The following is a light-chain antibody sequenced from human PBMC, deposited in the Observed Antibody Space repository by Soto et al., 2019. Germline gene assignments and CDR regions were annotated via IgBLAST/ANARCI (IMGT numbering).Light chain of an antibody. CDR1: SSDIGAYDY. CDR3: SSYIRSSSSWV. CDR2: EVT. V-gene: IGLV2-14*01. J-gene: IGLJ3*02. Sequence: QSVLTQPASLSGSPGQSITISCTGTSSDIGAYDYVSWFQQHPGKAPKLMISEVTNRPSGVSDRFSGSKSGNTASLTISGLQAEDEADYHCSSYIRSSSSWVFGGGTKITVL.